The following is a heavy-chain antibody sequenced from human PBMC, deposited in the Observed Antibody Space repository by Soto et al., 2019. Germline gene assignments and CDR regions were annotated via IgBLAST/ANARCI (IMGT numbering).Heavy chain of an antibody. CDR2: INNNGGNT. CDR1: GFTFSSYS. CDR3: AKTATMTIRDGFDY. V-gene: IGHV3-23*01. D-gene: IGHD4-17*01. Sequence: EVHLLESGGGLVQPGGSLRLSCAASGFTFSSYSMSWVRQAPGKGLEWVSSINNNGGNTYYADSVKGRFTISRDNSKNTLYLHMNRLRAEDTALYYCAKTATMTIRDGFDYWGQGTLVTVSS. J-gene: IGHJ4*02.